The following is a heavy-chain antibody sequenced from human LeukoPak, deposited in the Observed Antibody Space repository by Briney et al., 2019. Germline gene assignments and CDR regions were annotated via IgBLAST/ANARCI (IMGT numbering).Heavy chain of an antibody. V-gene: IGHV3-30*18. J-gene: IGHJ4*02. CDR3: AKPYYYDSSGAWY. CDR2: ISYDGSNK. Sequence: GGSLRLSCAASGFTFSSYGMHWVRQAPGKGLEWVAVISYDGSNKYYADSVKGRFTISRDNSKNTLYLQMNSLRAEDTAVYYCAKPYYYDSSGAWYWGQGTLVTVSS. CDR1: GFTFSSYG. D-gene: IGHD3-22*01.